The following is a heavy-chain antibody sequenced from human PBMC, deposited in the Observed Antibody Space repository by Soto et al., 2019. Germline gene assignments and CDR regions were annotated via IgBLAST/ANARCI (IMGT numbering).Heavy chain of an antibody. CDR3: AKDPPTTGTTFDY. CDR2: ISASGGET. D-gene: IGHD1-1*01. CDR1: GFTFNNFA. J-gene: IGHJ4*02. V-gene: IGHV3-23*01. Sequence: EVQLLESGGGLVQPGGSLRLSCAASGFTFNNFAMSWVRQAPGKGLEWVSTISASGGETYYPDSVKGRFTISRDNSKNTLYLQINSLGADGQAVYYCAKDPPTTGTTFDYWGQGTLVSVSS.